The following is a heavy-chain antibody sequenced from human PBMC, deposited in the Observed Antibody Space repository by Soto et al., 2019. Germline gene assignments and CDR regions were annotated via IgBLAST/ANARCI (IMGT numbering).Heavy chain of an antibody. CDR1: GYTFKNYD. Sequence: QVQLVQSGAEVRAPGASVRVSCKASGYTFKNYDINWVRQATGQGLEWMGWMNPNGGNTGYAQKFQGRVTMTMNTSLSTAYLELSSLNSEDTAMYYCARASYGDHDWFDPWGQGTLVTVSS. J-gene: IGHJ5*02. D-gene: IGHD4-17*01. CDR3: ARASYGDHDWFDP. CDR2: MNPNGGNT. V-gene: IGHV1-8*01.